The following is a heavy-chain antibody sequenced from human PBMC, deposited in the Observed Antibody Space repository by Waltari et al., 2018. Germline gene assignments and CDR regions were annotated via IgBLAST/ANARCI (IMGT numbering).Heavy chain of an antibody. D-gene: IGHD1-26*01. CDR3: AKDLKGAWTIDY. V-gene: IGHV3-30*02. Sequence: QVHLVESGGGVVQPGGSLRLSCAASGFSFSAYAMYWVRQAPGKGLEWVAHIQPDGSDKVYGDSVKGRFSISRDDSRNTLFLQMNSLRDEDTAVYYCAKDLKGAWTIDYWGQGTLVTVSS. CDR1: GFSFSAYA. CDR2: IQPDGSDK. J-gene: IGHJ4*02.